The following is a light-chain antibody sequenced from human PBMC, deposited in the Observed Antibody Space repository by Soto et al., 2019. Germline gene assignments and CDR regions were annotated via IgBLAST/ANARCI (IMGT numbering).Light chain of an antibody. J-gene: IGKJ1*01. CDR2: MGS. CDR3: MQPLQSWT. CDR1: QSLLHKNGHNY. V-gene: IGKV2-28*01. Sequence: EIVMTQSPLSLPVTPGEAASLSCRSSQSLLHKNGHNYFNWHLQKPGQSPQLLIYMGSKRASGVPDRFSGSGSGTYFTLKISRVEAEDVGVYYCMQPLQSWTFGQGTKVDIK.